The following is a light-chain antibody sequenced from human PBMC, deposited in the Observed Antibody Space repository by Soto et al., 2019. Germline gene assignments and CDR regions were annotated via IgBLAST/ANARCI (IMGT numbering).Light chain of an antibody. CDR2: YNN. CDR1: SSNLGAAFA. Sequence: QAVLTQQPSLSGAPGQRITISCTGTSSNLGAAFAVQWYQQLPGAAPKLLIYYNNNRPSGVPDRFSGSKSGTSACLAITGLQADDEADYYCKSYDSSLSGHVVFGGGTKVTVL. V-gene: IGLV1-40*01. J-gene: IGLJ2*01. CDR3: KSYDSSLSGHVV.